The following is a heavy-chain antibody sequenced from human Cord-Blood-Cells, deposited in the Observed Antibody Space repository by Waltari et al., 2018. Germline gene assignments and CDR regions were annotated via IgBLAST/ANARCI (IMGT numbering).Heavy chain of an antibody. D-gene: IGHD3-9*01. CDR2: TYYRSKWYN. V-gene: IGHV6-1*01. Sequence: QVQLQQSGPGLVKPSQTLSLTSAISGASVSSHSSPSNWLRQSPSRGLEWLGRTYYRSKWYNDYAVSVKSRITINPDTSKNQFSLQLNSVTPEDTAVYYCARAYPSDWAGGQFDYWGQGTLVTVSS. CDR1: GASVSSHSSP. CDR3: ARAYPSDWAGGQFDY. J-gene: IGHJ4*02.